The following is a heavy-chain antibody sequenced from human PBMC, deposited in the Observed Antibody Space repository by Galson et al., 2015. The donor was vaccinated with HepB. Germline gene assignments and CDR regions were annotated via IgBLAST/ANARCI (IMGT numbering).Heavy chain of an antibody. CDR3: ATFESPGY. V-gene: IGHV3-23*01. J-gene: IGHJ4*02. CDR1: GLTFDNYP. CDR2: ISGSGGST. Sequence: SLRLSCAASGLTFDNYPLNWVRQAPGKGLEWVSAISGSGGSTHYADSVKGRFTISRDNSKNTLFLQMNSLRVEDTAVYYCATFESPGYWGQGTLVTVSS.